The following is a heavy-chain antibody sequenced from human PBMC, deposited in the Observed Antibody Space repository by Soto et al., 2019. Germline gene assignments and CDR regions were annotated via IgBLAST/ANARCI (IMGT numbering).Heavy chain of an antibody. CDR3: ARVGAPVPYGALLGMDG. D-gene: IGHD4-17*01. CDR2: INDGNCNT. J-gene: IGHJ6*02. Sequence: QVPLVQSGAEVKKPGASVKVSCKASGYTFTSYAMHWVRQAPGQRLEWMGWINDGNCNTKYSQKFQGRVTITRNTSARTAYMDLSSLRSEDTAVYYCARVGAPVPYGALLGMDGWGQGTTVTVSS. V-gene: IGHV1-3*01. CDR1: GYTFTSYA.